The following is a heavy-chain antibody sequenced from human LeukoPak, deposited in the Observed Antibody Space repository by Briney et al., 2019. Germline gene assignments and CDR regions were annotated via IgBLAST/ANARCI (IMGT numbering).Heavy chain of an antibody. CDR3: ARETLYQLLSLDY. J-gene: IGHJ4*02. CDR1: GFTFSSYS. V-gene: IGHV3-21*01. Sequence: PGGSLRLSCAASGFTFSSYSMNWVRRAPGKGLEWISSISSSSSYIYYADSVKGRFTISRDNAKNSLYLQMNSLRAEDTAVYYCARETLYQLLSLDYWGQGTLVTVSS. D-gene: IGHD2-2*01. CDR2: ISSSSSYI.